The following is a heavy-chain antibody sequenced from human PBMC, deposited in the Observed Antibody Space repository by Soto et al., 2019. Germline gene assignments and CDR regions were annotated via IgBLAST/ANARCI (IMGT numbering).Heavy chain of an antibody. D-gene: IGHD1-1*01. CDR1: GGTFSRYG. CDR2: IIPIFGTA. V-gene: IGHV1-69*12. J-gene: IGHJ6*02. Sequence: QVQLVQSGAEVKKPGSSVKVSCKASGGTFSRYGISWVRQAPGQGLEWMGGIIPIFGTANYAQKFQGRVTITADESTSTAYMELSSLRSEDTAVYYCASQTGTTGNYYYSMDVWGQGTTVTVSS. CDR3: ASQTGTTGNYYYSMDV.